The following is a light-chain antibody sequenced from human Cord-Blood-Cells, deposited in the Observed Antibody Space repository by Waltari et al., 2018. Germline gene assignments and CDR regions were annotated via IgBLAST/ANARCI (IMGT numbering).Light chain of an antibody. Sequence: QTARTQPASGSGSPGQSITISCTGTSSEVGSSNLVAWYQQHPGKAPKLMISGGSKRPLGISNRVSGSNSGNTASLTISGLQAEYEADYYGCAYAGGSTFWVFGGGTKLTVL. CDR1: SSEVGSSNL. J-gene: IGLJ3*02. V-gene: IGLV2-23*01. CDR2: GGS. CDR3: CAYAGGSTFWV.